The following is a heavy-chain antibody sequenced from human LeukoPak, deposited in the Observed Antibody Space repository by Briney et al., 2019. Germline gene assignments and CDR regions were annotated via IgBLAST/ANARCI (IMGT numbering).Heavy chain of an antibody. CDR1: GFTFSSYW. D-gene: IGHD6-13*01. Sequence: GGSLRLSCAASGFTFSSYWMHWVRQAPGKGLEWVSAISGSGGSTYYADSVKGRFTISRDNSKNTLYLQMNSLRAEDTAVYYCARGPGAAGGLWGQGTLVTAPS. CDR2: ISGSGGST. V-gene: IGHV3-23*01. CDR3: ARGPGAAGGL. J-gene: IGHJ4*02.